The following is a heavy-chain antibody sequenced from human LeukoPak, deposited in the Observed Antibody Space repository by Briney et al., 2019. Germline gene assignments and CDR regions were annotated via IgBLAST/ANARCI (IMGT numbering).Heavy chain of an antibody. CDR3: ASKETAMGHSDY. D-gene: IGHD5-18*01. CDR1: GFTFSSYA. J-gene: IGHJ4*02. Sequence: GSLRLSCAASGFTFSSYAMSWVRQAPGKGLEWIGEINHSGSTNYNPSLKSRVTISVDTSKNQFSLKLSSVTAADTAVYFCASKETAMGHSDYWGQGTLVTVSS. CDR2: INHSGST. V-gene: IGHV4-34*01.